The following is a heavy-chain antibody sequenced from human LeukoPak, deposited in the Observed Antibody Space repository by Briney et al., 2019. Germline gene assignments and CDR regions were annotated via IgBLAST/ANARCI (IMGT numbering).Heavy chain of an antibody. V-gene: IGHV4-59*08. CDR1: GGSISGYY. J-gene: IGHJ4*02. Sequence: PSETLSLTCTVSGGSISGYYWSWIRQPPGKGLEWLGYIYYSGSTNYNPSLKSRVAISVDTSKNQFSLKLSSVTAADTAVYYCARLDIAARAIDYWGQGTLVTVSS. D-gene: IGHD6-6*01. CDR2: IYYSGST. CDR3: ARLDIAARAIDY.